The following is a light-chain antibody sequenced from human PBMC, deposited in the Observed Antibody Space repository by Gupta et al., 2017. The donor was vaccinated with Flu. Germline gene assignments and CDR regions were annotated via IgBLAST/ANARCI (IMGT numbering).Light chain of an antibody. J-gene: IGKJ1*01. CDR1: QSISSW. CDR2: KAS. CDR3: QQYHSYPWT. V-gene: IGKV1-5*03. Sequence: GDRVTITCRASQSISSWLAWYQLKPGKAPKFLIYKASNLETGVPSRFSGSGSGTEFTLTISSLQPDDFATYFCQQYHSYPWTFGQGTKVEIK.